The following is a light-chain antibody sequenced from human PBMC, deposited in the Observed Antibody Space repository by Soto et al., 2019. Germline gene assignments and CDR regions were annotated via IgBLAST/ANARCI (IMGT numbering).Light chain of an antibody. Sequence: QSVLTQPASVSGSPGQSITISCTGTSSDVGGYNYVSWYQQHPGKAPKLMIYDVSNRPSGVSNRFSGSKSGNTASLTISGLQAEDDADYYCSSYTSSSTQGVVFGGGTKLTVL. J-gene: IGLJ2*01. CDR3: SSYTSSSTQGVV. V-gene: IGLV2-14*01. CDR1: SSDVGGYNY. CDR2: DVS.